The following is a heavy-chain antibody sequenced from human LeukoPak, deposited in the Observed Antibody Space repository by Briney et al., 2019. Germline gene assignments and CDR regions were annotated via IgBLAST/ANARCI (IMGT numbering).Heavy chain of an antibody. CDR1: GDSVSSNSGA. V-gene: IGHV6-1*01. CDR2: TYYRSNWYY. J-gene: IGHJ4*02. D-gene: IGHD6-19*01. Sequence: SQTLSLTCAISGDSVSSNSGAWNWVRQSPSRGLEWLGRTYYRSNWYYDYGVSVRSRITITPDTSKNQFSLQLNSVTPEDTAVYCCASRSAVAGEFDYWGQGTVVTASS. CDR3: ASRSAVAGEFDY.